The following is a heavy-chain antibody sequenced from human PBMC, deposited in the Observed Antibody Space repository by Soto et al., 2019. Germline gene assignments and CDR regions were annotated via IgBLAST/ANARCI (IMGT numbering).Heavy chain of an antibody. CDR1: GGSISSGGYY. J-gene: IGHJ3*02. D-gene: IGHD2-21*02. V-gene: IGHV4-31*03. CDR2: IYYSGST. Sequence: QLQLQESGPGLVKPSQTLSLTCTVSGGSISSGGYYWSWIRQHPGKGMEWLGYIYYSGSTYYNPSLKSRVTVSVATSKNHFPPKLRSVTAADTAVYYWAREGVNYGGDCSDDAFHIWGQGTMVTVSS. CDR3: AREGVNYGGDCSDDAFHI.